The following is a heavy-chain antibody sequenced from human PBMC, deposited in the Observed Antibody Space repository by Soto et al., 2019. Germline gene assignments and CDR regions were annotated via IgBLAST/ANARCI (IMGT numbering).Heavy chain of an antibody. CDR3: ARRARPDFYYMDV. V-gene: IGHV3-64*01. D-gene: IGHD6-6*01. J-gene: IGHJ6*03. CDR2: ISSNGVGT. Sequence: PGGSLRLSCAASGFTLSGYAMDWVRQAPGKGLEYVSGISSNGVGTYYANSVQGRFTISRDNSKNTVYLQVGSLRPEDMAVYYCARRARPDFYYMDVWGKGTTVTVSS. CDR1: GFTLSGYA.